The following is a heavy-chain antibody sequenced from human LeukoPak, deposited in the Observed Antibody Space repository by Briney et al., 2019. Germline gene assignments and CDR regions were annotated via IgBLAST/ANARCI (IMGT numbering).Heavy chain of an antibody. J-gene: IGHJ6*02. CDR2: IYYSGST. Sequence: SETLSLTCTVSGGSISSSSYYWGWIRQPPGKGLEWIGSIYYSGSTYYNPSLKSRVTISVDTSKNQFSLKLSSVTAADTAVYYCARHAPPYSNYGMDVWGQGTTVTVSS. CDR3: ARHAPPYSNYGMDV. V-gene: IGHV4-39*01. D-gene: IGHD5-18*01. CDR1: GGSISSSSYY.